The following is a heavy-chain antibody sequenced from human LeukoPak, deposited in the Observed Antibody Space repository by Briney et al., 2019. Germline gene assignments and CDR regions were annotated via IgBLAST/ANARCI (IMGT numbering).Heavy chain of an antibody. V-gene: IGHV3-9*01. CDR3: AKDLELEDY. Sequence: GGSLRLSCAASGFTFDDYAMHWVRQAPGKGLEWVSGINWNSGSIGYADSVKGRFTISRDNAKNSLYLQMNSLRAEDTALYYCAKDLELEDYWGQGTLVTVSS. D-gene: IGHD1-7*01. J-gene: IGHJ4*02. CDR2: INWNSGSI. CDR1: GFTFDDYA.